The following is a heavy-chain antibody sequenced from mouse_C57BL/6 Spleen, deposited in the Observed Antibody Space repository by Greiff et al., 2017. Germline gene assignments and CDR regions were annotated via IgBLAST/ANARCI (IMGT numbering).Heavy chain of an antibody. CDR1: GYTFTDYY. V-gene: IGHV1-26*01. J-gene: IGHJ4*01. D-gene: IGHD1-1*01. CDR3: APTLVGNYAMDY. CDR2: INPNNGGT. Sequence: EVQLQQSGPELVKPGASVKISCKASGYTFTDYYMNWVKQSHGKSLEWIGDINPNNGGTSYNQKFKGKATLTVDKASSTAYMELRSLTSEDSAVYYCAPTLVGNYAMDYWGQGTSVTVSS.